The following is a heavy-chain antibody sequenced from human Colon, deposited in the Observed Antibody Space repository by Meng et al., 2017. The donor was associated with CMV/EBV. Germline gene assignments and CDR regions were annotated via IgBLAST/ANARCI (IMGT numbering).Heavy chain of an antibody. D-gene: IGHD3-16*01. CDR2: ISYDGSNK. V-gene: IGHV3-30-3*01. J-gene: IGHJ6*02. CDR1: GFTFSSYA. CDR3: ARERIPWGDYYYGMDV. Sequence: GESLKISCAASGFTFSSYAMHWVRQAPGKGLEWVAVISYDGSNKYYADSVKGRFTISRDNAKNSLYLQMNSLRAEDTALYYCARERIPWGDYYYGMDVWGQGTTVTVSS.